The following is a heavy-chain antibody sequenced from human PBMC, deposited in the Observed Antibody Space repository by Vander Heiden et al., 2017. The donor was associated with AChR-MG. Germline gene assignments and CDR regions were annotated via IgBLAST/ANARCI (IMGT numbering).Heavy chain of an antibody. J-gene: IGHJ4*02. CDR3: AIHYGSGSY. V-gene: IGHV3-48*03. D-gene: IGHD3-10*01. Sequence: VQPVASGGGLVQPGGSLRLSCAASGFTFSGYEMNWVRQAPGKGLEWVSYISSSGSTIYYADSVKGRFTISRDNAKNSLYLQMNSLRAEDTAVYYCAIHYGSGSYWGQGTLVTVSS. CDR1: GFTFSGYE. CDR2: ISSSGSTI.